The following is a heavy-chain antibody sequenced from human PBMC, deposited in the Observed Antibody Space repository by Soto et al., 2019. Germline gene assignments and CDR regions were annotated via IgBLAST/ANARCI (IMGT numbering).Heavy chain of an antibody. CDR1: GGSISSYY. V-gene: IGHV4-59*01. CDR2: IYYSGST. Sequence: PSETLSLTCTVSGGSISSYYWSWIRQPPGKGLEWIGYIYYSGSTNYNPSLKSRVTISVDTSKNQFSLKLSSVTAADTAVYYCARIRGYCSGGSCYPYYYYYMDVWGKGTTVTVSS. CDR3: ARIRGYCSGGSCYPYYYYYMDV. D-gene: IGHD2-15*01. J-gene: IGHJ6*03.